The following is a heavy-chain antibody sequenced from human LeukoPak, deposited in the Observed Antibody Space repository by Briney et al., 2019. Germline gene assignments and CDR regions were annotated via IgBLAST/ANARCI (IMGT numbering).Heavy chain of an antibody. V-gene: IGHV3-23*01. CDR3: ALYLRVRGDY. D-gene: IGHD3-10*01. CDR1: GVTFSNHA. CDR2: ISGGGVST. J-gene: IGHJ4*02. Sequence: PGGSLRLSCAASGVTFSNHAMMWVRQAPGRGLEWVSAISGGGVSTYYTDSVKGRFTISRDNSKNTLYLQMNSLRAEDTAAYYSALYLRVRGDYWGQGTLVSVSS.